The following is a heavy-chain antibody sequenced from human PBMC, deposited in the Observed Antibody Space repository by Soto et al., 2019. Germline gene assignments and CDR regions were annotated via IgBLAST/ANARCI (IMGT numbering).Heavy chain of an antibody. V-gene: IGHV1-2*04. CDR3: ARDAGGSGYDN. J-gene: IGHJ4*02. Sequence: ASVKVSCKASGYTFTGYYMHGVRQAPGQGLEWMGWINPNSGGTNYAQKFQGWVTMTRDTSISTAYMELSRLRSDDTAVYYCARDAGGSGYDNWGQGTLVTVSS. CDR2: INPNSGGT. CDR1: GYTFTGYY. D-gene: IGHD5-12*01.